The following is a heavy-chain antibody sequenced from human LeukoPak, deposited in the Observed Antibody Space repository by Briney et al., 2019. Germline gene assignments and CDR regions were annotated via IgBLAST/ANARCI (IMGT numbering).Heavy chain of an antibody. CDR3: ASVTMVRGVLYYYYMDV. V-gene: IGHV4-4*07. CDR2: IYTSGST. J-gene: IGHJ6*03. Sequence: PSETLSLTCTVSGGSISSYYWSWIRQPAGKGLEWIGRIYTSGSTYYNPSLKSRVTISVDTSKNQFSLKLSSVTAADTAVYYCASVTMVRGVLYYYYMDVWGKGTTVTISS. D-gene: IGHD3-10*01. CDR1: GGSISSYY.